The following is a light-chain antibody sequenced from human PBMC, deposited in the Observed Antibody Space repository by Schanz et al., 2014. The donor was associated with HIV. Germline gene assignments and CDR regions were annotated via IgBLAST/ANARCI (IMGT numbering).Light chain of an antibody. CDR2: GAS. J-gene: IGKJ4*01. Sequence: EIVLTQSPGTLSLSPGERATLSCRASQSVSSSYLAWYQQKPGQAPRLLISGASTRATGIPVRFSGSGSGTEFSLTISSLQSEDFAVYYCQQYSSSPLTFGGGTKLELK. CDR3: QQYSSSPLT. CDR1: QSVSSSY. V-gene: IGKV3-20*01.